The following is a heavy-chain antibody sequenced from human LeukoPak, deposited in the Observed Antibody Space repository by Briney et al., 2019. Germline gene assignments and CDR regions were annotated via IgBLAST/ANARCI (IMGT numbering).Heavy chain of an antibody. V-gene: IGHV3-30-3*01. CDR3: ARDRNQNYFDY. D-gene: IGHD4-4*01. CDR1: GFTFSSYA. CDR2: ISYDGSNK. J-gene: IGHJ4*02. Sequence: PGRSLRLSRAASGFTFSSYAMHWVRQAPGKGLEWVAVISYDGSNKYYTDSVKGRFTISRDNSKNTLYLQMNSLRAEDTAVYYCARDRNQNYFDYWGQGTLVTVSS.